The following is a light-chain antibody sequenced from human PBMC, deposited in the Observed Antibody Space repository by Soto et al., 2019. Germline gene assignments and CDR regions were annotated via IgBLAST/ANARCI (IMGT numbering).Light chain of an antibody. Sequence: QSALTQPASVSGSPGQSITISCSGTPSDIGAYNYVSWYQHLPGKAPEVIIYVVTNRPSGVSSRFSGSKSGTTASLTISGLQAEDEANYYCGSYTITSTLMIFGGGTKLTVL. CDR1: PSDIGAYNY. J-gene: IGLJ2*01. CDR2: VVT. CDR3: GSYTITSTLMI. V-gene: IGLV2-14*03.